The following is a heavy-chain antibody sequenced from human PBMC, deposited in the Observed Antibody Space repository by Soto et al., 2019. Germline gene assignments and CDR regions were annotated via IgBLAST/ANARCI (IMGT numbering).Heavy chain of an antibody. Sequence: QVQLQESGPGLVKPSQTLSLTCTVYGGSISSGDYYWSWIRQPPGKGLEWIGYIYYSGSTYYNPSLKSRVTISVDTSKNQFSLNLSSVTASDTAVYYCARALGYERIFDYWGQGTLVTVSS. D-gene: IGHD5-12*01. V-gene: IGHV4-30-4*01. CDR3: ARALGYERIFDY. J-gene: IGHJ4*02. CDR1: GGSISSGDYY. CDR2: IYYSGST.